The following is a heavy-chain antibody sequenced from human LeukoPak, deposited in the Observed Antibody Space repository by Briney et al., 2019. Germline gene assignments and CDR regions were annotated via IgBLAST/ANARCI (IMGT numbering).Heavy chain of an antibody. CDR3: AKNPYEYYFDY. J-gene: IGHJ4*02. CDR1: GYTLTGYY. Sequence: ASVKVSCKASGYTLTGYYMHWLRQAPGQGLEWMGWINPNSGDTNYAQKFQGRVTMTRDTAISAAYMELSRLTSDDTAVYYCAKNPYEYYFDYWGQGTLVTVSS. D-gene: IGHD5-12*01. V-gene: IGHV1-2*02. CDR2: INPNSGDT.